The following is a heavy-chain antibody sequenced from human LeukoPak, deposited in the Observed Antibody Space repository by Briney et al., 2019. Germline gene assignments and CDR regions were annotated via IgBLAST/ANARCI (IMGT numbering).Heavy chain of an antibody. Sequence: SETLSLTCAVYGGSFSGYYWSWIRQPPGKGLEWIGEINHSGSTNYNPSLKSRVTISVDTSKNQFSLKLSSVTAADTAVYYCASPDSYDAFDIWGQGTMVTVSS. J-gene: IGHJ3*02. CDR1: GGSFSGYY. V-gene: IGHV4-34*01. CDR2: INHSGST. CDR3: ASPDSYDAFDI. D-gene: IGHD3-22*01.